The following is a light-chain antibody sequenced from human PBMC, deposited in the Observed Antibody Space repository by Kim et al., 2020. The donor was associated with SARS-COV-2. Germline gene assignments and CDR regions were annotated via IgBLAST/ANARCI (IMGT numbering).Light chain of an antibody. CDR1: QNIDTN. J-gene: IGKJ4*02. CDR2: GAS. Sequence: VSPSETATLSCRASQNIDTNLVWYQHKPGQAPRLLIYGASIRETGIPARFSGSGSGTKFTLTISSLQSEDFALYYCQQYSTFPLTFGGGTKVDIK. V-gene: IGKV3-15*01. CDR3: QQYSTFPLT.